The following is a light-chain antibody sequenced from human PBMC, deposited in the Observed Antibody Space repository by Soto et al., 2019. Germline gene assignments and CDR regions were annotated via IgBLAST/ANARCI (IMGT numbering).Light chain of an antibody. CDR1: SSDVGSYNL. CDR3: CSYAGSSTYV. CDR2: EVS. V-gene: IGLV2-23*02. J-gene: IGLJ1*01. Sequence: QSVLTQPASVSGTPGQAITIFSTGTSSDVGSYNLVSWYQQHPGKAPKLMIYEVSKRPSGVSNRFSGSKSGNTASLTISGLQAEDEADYYCCSYAGSSTYVFGTGTKVNVL.